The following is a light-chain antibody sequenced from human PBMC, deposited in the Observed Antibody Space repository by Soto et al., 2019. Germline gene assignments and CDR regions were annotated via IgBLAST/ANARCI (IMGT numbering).Light chain of an antibody. CDR2: RAS. J-gene: IGKJ2*01. Sequence: VMTQSPATLSVSPGERATLSCRASQNVGGSVAWYQRKPGQAHRLLIYRASTRATGIPARFSGSGSGTEFTLTISSLQSEDFAIYYCQQSRTFAQGTKLEIK. CDR1: QNVGGS. V-gene: IGKV3-15*01. CDR3: QQSRT.